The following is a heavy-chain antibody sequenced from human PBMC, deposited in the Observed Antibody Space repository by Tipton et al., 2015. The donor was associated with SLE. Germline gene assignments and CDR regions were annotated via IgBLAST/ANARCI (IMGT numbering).Heavy chain of an antibody. J-gene: IGHJ3*02. Sequence: TLSLTCTVSGGSISSYYWSWIRQPAGKGLEWIGRIYTSGSTNYNPSPKSRVTMSVDTSKNPFSLKLSSVTAADTAVYYCARDRGDADAFDIWGQGTMVTVSS. CDR1: GGSISSYY. CDR3: ARDRGDADAFDI. CDR2: IYTSGST. V-gene: IGHV4-4*07. D-gene: IGHD3-10*01.